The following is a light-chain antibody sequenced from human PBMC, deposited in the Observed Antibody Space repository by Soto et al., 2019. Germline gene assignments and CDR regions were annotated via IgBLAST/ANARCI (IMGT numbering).Light chain of an antibody. CDR2: EVN. CDR1: SSDVGGYNY. CDR3: CSFAGSYTSYV. J-gene: IGLJ1*01. Sequence: QSALTQPPSASGSPGQSVAISCTGTSSDVGGYNYVSWYQQHPGKAPKLMIYEVNKRPSGVPDRFSGSKSGNTASLTVSGPQAEDEADYFCCSFAGSYTSYVFGTGTKVTVL. V-gene: IGLV2-8*01.